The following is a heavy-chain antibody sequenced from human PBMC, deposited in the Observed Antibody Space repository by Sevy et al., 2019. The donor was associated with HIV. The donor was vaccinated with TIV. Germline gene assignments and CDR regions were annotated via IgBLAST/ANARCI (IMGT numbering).Heavy chain of an antibody. CDR1: GGTFSSYA. D-gene: IGHD5-12*01. CDR2: IIPIFGTA. J-gene: IGHJ4*02. Sequence: ASVKVSCKASGGTFSSYAISWVRQAPGQGLEWMGGIIPIFGTANYAQKFQGRVTITADEYTSTAYMELSSLRSEDTAVYYCARTGSRDGYNYGPYFDYWGQGTLVTVSS. V-gene: IGHV1-69*13. CDR3: ARTGSRDGYNYGPYFDY.